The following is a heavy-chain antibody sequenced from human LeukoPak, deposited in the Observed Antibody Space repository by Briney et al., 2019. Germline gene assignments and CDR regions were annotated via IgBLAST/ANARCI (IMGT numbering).Heavy chain of an antibody. Sequence: SETLSLTCTVSGGSISSSNYYWSWIRQPAGKGLEWIGRIYTSGSTNYNPSLKSRVTISVDTSKNQFSLKLSSVTAADTAVYYCARGLWFGDENPPYFDYWGQGTLVTVSS. V-gene: IGHV4-61*02. CDR3: ARGLWFGDENPPYFDY. CDR2: IYTSGST. CDR1: GGSISSSNYY. D-gene: IGHD3-10*01. J-gene: IGHJ4*02.